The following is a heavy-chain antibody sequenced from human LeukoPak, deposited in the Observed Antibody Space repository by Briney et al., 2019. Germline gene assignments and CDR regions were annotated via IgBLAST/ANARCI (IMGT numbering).Heavy chain of an antibody. D-gene: IGHD2-15*01. CDR1: GFTFSNWW. CDR3: ARGGWLDD. V-gene: IGHV3-7*01. Sequence: GGSLRLSCVVSGFTFSNWWVSWVRQAPGKGLEYVANIKEDGTEKNYMDSAKGRFTISRDNAKNSLYLQMNSLRVEDTGIYYCARGGWLDDCGQGTLVTVSS. J-gene: IGHJ4*02. CDR2: IKEDGTEK.